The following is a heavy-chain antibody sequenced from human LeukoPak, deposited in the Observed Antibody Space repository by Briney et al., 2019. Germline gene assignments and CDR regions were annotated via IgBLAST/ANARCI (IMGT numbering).Heavy chain of an antibody. Sequence: PSETLSLTCTVSGGSISSYYWSWIRQPPGKGLEWIGNIYYSGSTYYNPSLKSRVTISVDTSKNQFSLKLSSVTAADTAVYYCARSGYNSGRHYFDYWGQGTLVTVSS. V-gene: IGHV4-59*12. J-gene: IGHJ4*02. CDR3: ARSGYNSGRHYFDY. D-gene: IGHD6-19*01. CDR1: GGSISSYY. CDR2: IYYSGST.